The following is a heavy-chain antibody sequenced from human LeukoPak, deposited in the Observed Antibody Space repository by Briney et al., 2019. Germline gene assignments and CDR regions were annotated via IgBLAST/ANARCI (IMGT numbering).Heavy chain of an antibody. CDR1: GFTFDDYG. Sequence: GGSLRLSCAASGFTFDDYGMSWVRQAPGKGLEWVSGINWNGGSTGYADSVKGRFTISRDNAKNSLYLQMNSLRAEDTALYYCAKDFGAAAGFGFDYWGQGTLVTVSS. CDR2: INWNGGST. V-gene: IGHV3-20*04. D-gene: IGHD6-13*01. CDR3: AKDFGAAAGFGFDY. J-gene: IGHJ4*02.